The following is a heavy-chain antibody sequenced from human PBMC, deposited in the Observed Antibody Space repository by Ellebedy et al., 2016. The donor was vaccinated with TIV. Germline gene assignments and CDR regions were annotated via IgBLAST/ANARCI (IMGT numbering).Heavy chain of an antibody. CDR2: IFHSGST. J-gene: IGHJ4*02. Sequence: MPSETLSLTCAVYGGSFSGYYLTWIRQPPGKGLEWIGEIFHSGSTDYNPSLKSRVTISVDTSKNRFSLKLNSVTAADSAMYYCARGILGTAMITGWGQGTLVTVSS. CDR3: ARGILGTAMITG. D-gene: IGHD5-18*01. CDR1: GGSFSGYY. V-gene: IGHV4-34*12.